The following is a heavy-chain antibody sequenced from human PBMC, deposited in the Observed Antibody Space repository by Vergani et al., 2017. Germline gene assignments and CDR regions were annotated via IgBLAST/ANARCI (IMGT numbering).Heavy chain of an antibody. J-gene: IGHJ4*02. Sequence: QVQLQESGPGLVKPSETLSLTCTVSGYSISSGYYWGWIRQPPGKGLEWIGSIYHSGSTYYNPSLKSRVTISVDTSKNQFSLKLSSVTAADTAVYYCGRLLVRFPLYYFDYWGQGTLVTVSS. CDR3: GRLLVRFPLYYFDY. V-gene: IGHV4-38-2*02. D-gene: IGHD3-3*01. CDR2: IYHSGST. CDR1: GYSISSGYY.